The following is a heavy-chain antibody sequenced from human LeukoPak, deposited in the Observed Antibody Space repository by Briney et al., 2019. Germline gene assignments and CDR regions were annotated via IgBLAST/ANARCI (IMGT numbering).Heavy chain of an antibody. J-gene: IGHJ4*02. CDR1: GFTFSSYG. D-gene: IGHD6-13*01. Sequence: HPGRSLRLSCAASGFTFSSYGMHWVRQAPGKGLEWVAVISYDGSNKYYADSVKGRFTISRDNSKNTLYLQMNSLRAEDTAVYYCAKDSARYSSSWYERFDYWGQGTLVTVSS. CDR2: ISYDGSNK. CDR3: AKDSARYSSSWYERFDY. V-gene: IGHV3-30*18.